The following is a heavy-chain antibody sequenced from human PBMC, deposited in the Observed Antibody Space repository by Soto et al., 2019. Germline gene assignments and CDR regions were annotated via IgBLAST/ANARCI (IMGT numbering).Heavy chain of an antibody. J-gene: IGHJ4*02. Sequence: GGSLRLSCAASGFTFSSYGMHWVRQAPGKGLEWVAVIWYDGSNKYYADSVKGRFTISRDNSKNTLYLQMNSLRAEDTAVYYCARDEGSGSYSRLWGQGTLVTVSS. CDR3: ARDEGSGSYSRL. CDR1: GFTFSSYG. D-gene: IGHD1-26*01. CDR2: IWYDGSNK. V-gene: IGHV3-33*01.